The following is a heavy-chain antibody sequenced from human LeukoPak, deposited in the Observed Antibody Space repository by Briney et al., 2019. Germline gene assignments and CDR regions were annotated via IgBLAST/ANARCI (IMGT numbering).Heavy chain of an antibody. Sequence: GGSLRLSCAASGFTVRSNYMSWVRQAPGKGLEWVSVIYSGGSTYYADSVKGRFTISRDNSKNTLYLQMNSLRAEDTAVYYCARSDYYDSSGYYGNFDYWGQGTLVTVTS. CDR3: ARSDYYDSSGYYGNFDY. V-gene: IGHV3-66*01. CDR2: IYSGGST. D-gene: IGHD3-22*01. CDR1: GFTVRSNY. J-gene: IGHJ4*02.